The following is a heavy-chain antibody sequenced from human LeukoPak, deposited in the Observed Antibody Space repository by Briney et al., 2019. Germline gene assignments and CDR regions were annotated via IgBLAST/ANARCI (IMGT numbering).Heavy chain of an antibody. CDR1: GYTGTSYD. V-gene: IGHV1-8*01. CDR3: ARGSGDYGDYEDDY. D-gene: IGHD4-17*01. CDR2: MNPNNGNT. J-gene: IGHJ4*02. Sequence: ASVKVSCKASGYTGTSYDINWVRQATGQGLGWMGWMNPNNGNTGYAQKFQGRVTMTRNTSISTAYMELSSLRSDDTAVYYCARGSGDYGDYEDDYWGQGTLVTVSS.